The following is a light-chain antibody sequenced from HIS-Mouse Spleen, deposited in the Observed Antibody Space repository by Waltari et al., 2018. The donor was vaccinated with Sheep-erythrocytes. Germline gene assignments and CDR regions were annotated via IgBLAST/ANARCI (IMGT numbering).Light chain of an antibody. J-gene: IGLJ2*01. V-gene: IGLV1-44*01. CDR2: SNN. Sequence: QSVLTQPPSASGTPGQRVTTSCSGSSSNIGSNPVNWYPQLPGTAPKLLIYSNNQRPSGVPDRFSGSKSGTSASLAISGLQSEDEADYYCAAWDDSLNGVVFGGGTKLTVL. CDR1: SSNIGSNP. CDR3: AAWDDSLNGVV.